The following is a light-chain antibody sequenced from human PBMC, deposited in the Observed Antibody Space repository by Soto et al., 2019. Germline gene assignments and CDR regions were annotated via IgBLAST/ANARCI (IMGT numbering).Light chain of an antibody. CDR2: DVT. V-gene: IGLV2-11*01. J-gene: IGLJ1*01. Sequence: QSVLTQPRSLSGSPGQSVTISCTGTSGDVGGYNYVAWYQQRAGEAPELMIYDVTKRPSGVPDRFSGSKSGNTAFLTISGLHYEDEADYYFSSYTTFATGTKVTVL. CDR1: SGDVGGYNY. CDR3: SSYTT.